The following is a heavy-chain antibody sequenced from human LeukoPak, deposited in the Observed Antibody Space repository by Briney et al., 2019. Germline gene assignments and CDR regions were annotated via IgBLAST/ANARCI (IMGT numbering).Heavy chain of an antibody. CDR1: GFTFSDHY. CDR3: ASVGITMISGGYFDL. V-gene: IGHV3-11*01. D-gene: IGHD3-22*01. Sequence: PGGSLRLSCAASGFTFSDHYMSWIRQAPGKGLELVSYMGSSVSTISYADSVKGRFTISWDNAKNSLYLQMNSLRAEDTAVYYCASVGITMISGGYFDLWGRGTLVTVSS. CDR2: MGSSVSTI. J-gene: IGHJ2*01.